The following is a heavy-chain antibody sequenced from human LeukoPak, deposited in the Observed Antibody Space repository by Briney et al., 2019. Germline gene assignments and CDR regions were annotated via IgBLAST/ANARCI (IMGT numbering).Heavy chain of an antibody. CDR1: GFTFSSYA. V-gene: IGHV3-23*01. CDR3: AKDYHCSGGSCYSLGWFDP. Sequence: GGSLRLSCAASGFTFSSYAMSWVRQAPGKGLEMVSAISGSGGSTYYADSVKGRFTISRDNSKNTLYLQMNSLRAEDTAVYYCAKDYHCSGGSCYSLGWFDPWGQGTLVTVSS. D-gene: IGHD2-15*01. J-gene: IGHJ5*02. CDR2: ISGSGGST.